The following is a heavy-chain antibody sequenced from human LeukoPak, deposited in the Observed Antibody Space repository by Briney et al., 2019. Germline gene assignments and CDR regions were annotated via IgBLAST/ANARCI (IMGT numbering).Heavy chain of an antibody. CDR1: GFTFSSYS. D-gene: IGHD1-26*01. CDR3: ARGALVGATRGYYFDY. V-gene: IGHV3-21*01. Sequence: GGSLRLSCAASGFTFSSYSMNWVRQAPGKGLEWVSSISSSSSYIYYADSVKGRFTISRDNAKNPLYLQMNSLRAEDTAVYYCARGALVGATRGYYFDYWGQGTLVTVSS. J-gene: IGHJ4*02. CDR2: ISSSSSYI.